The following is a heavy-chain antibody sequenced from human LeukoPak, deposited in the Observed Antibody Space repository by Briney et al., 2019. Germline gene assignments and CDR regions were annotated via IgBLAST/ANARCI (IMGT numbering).Heavy chain of an antibody. CDR2: ISSSSSYI. Sequence: GGSLRLSCAASGFTFSSYSMNWVRQAPGKGLEWVSSISSSSSYIYYADSVKGRFTISRDNAKNSLYLQMNSLRAEDTAVYYCASGGYSSSWVDYYYYYYMDVWGKGTTVTVSS. CDR3: ASGGYSSSWVDYYYYYYMDV. V-gene: IGHV3-21*01. J-gene: IGHJ6*03. CDR1: GFTFSSYS. D-gene: IGHD6-13*01.